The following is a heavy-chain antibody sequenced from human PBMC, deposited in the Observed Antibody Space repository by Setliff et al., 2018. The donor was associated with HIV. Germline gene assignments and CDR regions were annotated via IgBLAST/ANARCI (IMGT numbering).Heavy chain of an antibody. Sequence: RASVKVSCKASGYTFTSHGISWVRQTPGRGLEWMAWINVGNGNTKTARKFQGRVALTTDTSTSTAHMELRNLRSDDTAVYYCARDSGMAVVGTWRRLDPWGQGTLVTVSS. D-gene: IGHD6-19*01. CDR3: ARDSGMAVVGTWRRLDP. CDR1: GYTFTSHG. J-gene: IGHJ5*02. V-gene: IGHV1-18*01. CDR2: INVGNGNT.